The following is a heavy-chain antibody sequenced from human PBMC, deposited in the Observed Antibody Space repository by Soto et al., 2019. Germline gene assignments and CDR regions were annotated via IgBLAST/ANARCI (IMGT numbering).Heavy chain of an antibody. CDR3: ARARRRCSSTSCQGAFDI. CDR2: INAGNSNT. V-gene: IGHV1-3*01. J-gene: IGHJ3*02. D-gene: IGHD2-2*01. Sequence: GASVKVSCKASGYTFTSYAMHWVRQAPGQRLEWMGWINAGNSNTKYSQKFQGRVTITRDTSASTAYMELSSLRSEDTAVYYCARARRRCSSTSCQGAFDIWGQGTMVTVSS. CDR1: GYTFTSYA.